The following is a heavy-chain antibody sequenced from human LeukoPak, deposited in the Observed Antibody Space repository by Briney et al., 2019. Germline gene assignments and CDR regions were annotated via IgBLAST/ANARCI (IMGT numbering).Heavy chain of an antibody. CDR1: GYTFTGYY. CDR2: VDPNTGDT. Sequence: SVKVSCKTSGYTFTGYYMHWVRQAPGQGLELMWSVDPNTGDTNYPQNFQGRVTMTRDTSISTAYMELSSLRYDDTAVYYCARGGWGSSPYFDYWGQGTLVTVSS. J-gene: IGHJ4*02. D-gene: IGHD6-6*01. CDR3: ARGGWGSSPYFDY. V-gene: IGHV1-2*02.